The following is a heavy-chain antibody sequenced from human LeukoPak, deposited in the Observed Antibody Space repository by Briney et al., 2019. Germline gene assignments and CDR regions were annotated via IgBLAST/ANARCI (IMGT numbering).Heavy chain of an antibody. CDR1: SGSISSYF. J-gene: IGHJ4*02. CDR3: ARGYSLFDY. CDR2: VYSSGNT. D-gene: IGHD2-21*01. Sequence: SXTLSLTCTVSSGSISSYFWSWIRQPAGKGLEWIGRVYSSGNTNYNPSLKSRVTMSVDTSKNQFSLKLSSVTAADTAVYYCARGYSLFDYWGQGTLVTVSS. V-gene: IGHV4-4*07.